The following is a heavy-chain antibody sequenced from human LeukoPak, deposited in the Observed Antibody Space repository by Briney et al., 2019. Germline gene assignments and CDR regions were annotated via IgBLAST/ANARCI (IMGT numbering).Heavy chain of an antibody. D-gene: IGHD6-13*01. CDR3: ARNIAAAGTNYFDY. Sequence: SVKVSCKASGGTFSSYAISWVRQAPGQGLEWMGGIIPIFGTANYAQKFQGRVTITADESTSTAYMELSSLRSEDTAVYYCARNIAAAGTNYFDYWGQGTLVTVSS. J-gene: IGHJ4*02. CDR2: IIPIFGTA. V-gene: IGHV1-69*13. CDR1: GGTFSSYA.